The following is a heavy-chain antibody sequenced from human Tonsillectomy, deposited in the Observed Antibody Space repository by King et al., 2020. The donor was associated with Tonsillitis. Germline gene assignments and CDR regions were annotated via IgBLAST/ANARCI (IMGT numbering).Heavy chain of an antibody. J-gene: IGHJ4*02. D-gene: IGHD3-22*01. CDR3: ASWGSGSNRNFDY. V-gene: IGHV1-8*01. Sequence: VQLVESGAEVKKPGASVKVSCKASGYTFTSYDISWVRQASGQGLEWMGWMNPNSGNTGYAQKFQGRVTMTRNTSLSTAYMEVSSLRSEDTAVYYCASWGSGSNRNFDYWGQGTLVSVSS. CDR1: GYTFTSYD. CDR2: MNPNSGNT.